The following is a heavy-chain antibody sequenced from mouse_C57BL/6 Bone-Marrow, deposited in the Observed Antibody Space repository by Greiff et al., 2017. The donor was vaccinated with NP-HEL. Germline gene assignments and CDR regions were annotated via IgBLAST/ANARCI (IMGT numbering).Heavy chain of an antibody. D-gene: IGHD6-2*01. Sequence: VVEPGASVKISCKASGYTFTDYYMNWVKQSHGKSLEWIGDINPNNGGTSYNQKFKGKATLTVDKSSSTAYMELRSLTSEDSAVYYCVASRAMDYWGQGTSVTVSS. CDR3: VASRAMDY. J-gene: IGHJ4*01. CDR1: GYTFTDYY. CDR2: INPNNGGT. V-gene: IGHV1-26*01.